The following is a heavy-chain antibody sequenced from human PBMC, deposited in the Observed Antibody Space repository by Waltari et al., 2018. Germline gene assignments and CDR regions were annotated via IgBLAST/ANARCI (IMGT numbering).Heavy chain of an antibody. Sequence: QVQLQQWGAGLLKPSETLSLTCAVYGGSFSGYYWSWIRQPPGKGLEWIGEINHSGSTNYNPSLKSRVTISVDTSKNQFSLKLSSVTAADTAVYYCARLQLWTGGDTDYWGQGTLVTVSS. J-gene: IGHJ4*02. D-gene: IGHD5-18*01. CDR3: ARLQLWTGGDTDY. CDR1: GGSFSGYY. V-gene: IGHV4-34*01. CDR2: INHSGST.